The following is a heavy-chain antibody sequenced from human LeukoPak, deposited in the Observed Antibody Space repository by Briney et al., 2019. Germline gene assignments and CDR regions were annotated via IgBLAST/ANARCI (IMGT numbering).Heavy chain of an antibody. CDR3: TRDPRRNGMDV. CDR1: GFTVSSNY. J-gene: IGHJ6*02. V-gene: IGHV3-53*01. CDR2: MYSGDSK. Sequence: GGSLRLSRAASGFTVSSNYMSWVRQATGKGLEWVSAMYSGDSKDYADSVKGRFTISRDNSKNTLYLQMNSLRAEDTAVYYCTRDPRRNGMDVWGQGTTVTVSS.